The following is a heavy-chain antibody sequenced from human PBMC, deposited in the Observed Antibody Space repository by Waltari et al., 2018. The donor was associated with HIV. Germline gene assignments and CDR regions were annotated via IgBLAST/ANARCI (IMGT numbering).Heavy chain of an antibody. J-gene: IGHJ4*02. CDR1: GYKFVPYD. CDR2: ITPVNGNT. Sequence: QVQPVQSGAEVKKPGASVEMSCMASGYKFVPYDLHCLRQAPGQRLEWMGWITPVNGNTKYSQNFQGRLTITRDTSASTVYMDLSSLRSEDTAVYYCARDNGAQWLIDNWGQGTLVTVSS. CDR3: ARDNGAQWLIDN. V-gene: IGHV1-3*01. D-gene: IGHD6-19*01.